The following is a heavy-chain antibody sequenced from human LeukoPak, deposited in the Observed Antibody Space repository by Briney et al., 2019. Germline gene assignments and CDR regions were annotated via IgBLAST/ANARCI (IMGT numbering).Heavy chain of an antibody. V-gene: IGHV4-38-2*02. CDR3: ARRERITMIVVVIRESAFDI. CDR1: GYSISSGYY. D-gene: IGHD3-22*01. CDR2: IYHSGST. Sequence: SETLPLTCTVSGYSISSGYYWGWIRPPPGKGLEWIGSIYHSGSTYYNPSLKSRVTISVDTSKNQFSLKLSSVTAADTAVYYCARRERITMIVVVIRESAFDIWGQGTMVTVSS. J-gene: IGHJ3*02.